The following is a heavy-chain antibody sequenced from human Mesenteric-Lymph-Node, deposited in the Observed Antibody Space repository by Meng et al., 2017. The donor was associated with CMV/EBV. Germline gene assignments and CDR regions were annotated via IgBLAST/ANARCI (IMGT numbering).Heavy chain of an antibody. CDR3: ARAVSVGWERRSAFDI. V-gene: IGHV3-48*03. Sequence: GESLKISCAASGFIFSSYEMNWVRQAPGKGLEWVSYISSSGSTIYYADSVKGRFTISRDNAKNSLYLQMNSLRAEDTAVYYCARAVSVGWERRSAFDIWGQGTMVTVSS. D-gene: IGHD1-26*01. J-gene: IGHJ3*02. CDR2: ISSSGSTI. CDR1: GFIFSSYE.